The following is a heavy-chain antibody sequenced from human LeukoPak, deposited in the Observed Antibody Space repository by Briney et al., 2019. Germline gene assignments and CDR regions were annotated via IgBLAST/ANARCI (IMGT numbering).Heavy chain of an antibody. J-gene: IGHJ4*02. CDR3: ARVNYGSATKEDY. D-gene: IGHD3-10*01. Sequence: SETLSLTCTVSGASVSSGSYYWSWIRQHPGKGLEWIGYIYYSGSAYYNPSLKSRVTISVDTSENQFSLKLSSVTAADTAVYYCARVNYGSATKEDYWGQGTLVTVSS. CDR1: GASVSSGSYY. CDR2: IYYSGSA. V-gene: IGHV4-31*03.